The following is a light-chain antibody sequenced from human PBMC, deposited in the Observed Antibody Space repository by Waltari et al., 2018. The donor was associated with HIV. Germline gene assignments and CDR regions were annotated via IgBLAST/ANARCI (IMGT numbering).Light chain of an antibody. CDR2: NTE. Sequence: QAVVTQEPSLSVSPGGTVTVTCASFTGSVSRHHYPHWILLKPGQAPRTLIYNTEKRHPWTAGRFSGSLIGGRATLTLSGALPDDEADYYCLLSYSGVRVFGGGTKLTV. CDR1: TGSVSRHHY. J-gene: IGLJ3*02. CDR3: LLSYSGVRV. V-gene: IGLV7-46*01.